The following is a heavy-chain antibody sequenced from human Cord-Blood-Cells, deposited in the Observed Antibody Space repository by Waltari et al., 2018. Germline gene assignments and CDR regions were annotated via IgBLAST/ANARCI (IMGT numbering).Heavy chain of an antibody. CDR3: ASLPSPRSDAFDI. CDR2: INSDGSST. V-gene: IGHV3-74*01. D-gene: IGHD6-6*01. J-gene: IGHJ3*02. Sequence: EVQLVESGGGLVQPGGSLRLSCAASGFTFSSSWLHWVRQAPGKGLVWVSRINSDGSSTSYADSVKGRFTISRDNAKNTLYLQMNSLRAEDTAVYYCASLPSPRSDAFDIWGQGTMVTVSS. CDR1: GFTFSSSW.